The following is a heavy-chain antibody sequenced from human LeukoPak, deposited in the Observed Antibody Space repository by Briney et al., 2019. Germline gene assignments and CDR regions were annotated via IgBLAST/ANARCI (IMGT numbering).Heavy chain of an antibody. V-gene: IGHV1-2*02. CDR1: GYTFTGYY. CDR3: ASQWELLAYFDY. J-gene: IGHJ4*02. CDR2: INPNSGGT. D-gene: IGHD1-26*01. Sequence: ASVKVSCKASGYTFTGYYMHWVRQAPGQGVEWMGWINPNSGGTNYAQKFQGRVTMTRDTSISTAYMELSRLRSDDTAVYYCASQWELLAYFDYWGQGTLVTVSS.